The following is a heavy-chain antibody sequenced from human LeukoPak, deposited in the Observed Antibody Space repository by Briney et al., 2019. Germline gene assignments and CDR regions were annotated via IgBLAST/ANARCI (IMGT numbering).Heavy chain of an antibody. CDR2: ISSSGSTI. D-gene: IGHD6-13*01. CDR3: ARNSLELAYYFDY. CDR1: GLTFSSYE. Sequence: GGSLRLSCAASGLTFSSYEVKWVRQAPGKGLEWVSYISSSGSTIYYADSVKGRFTISRDNAKNSLYLQMNSLRAEDTAVYYFARNSLELAYYFDYWGQGTLVTVSS. J-gene: IGHJ4*02. V-gene: IGHV3-48*03.